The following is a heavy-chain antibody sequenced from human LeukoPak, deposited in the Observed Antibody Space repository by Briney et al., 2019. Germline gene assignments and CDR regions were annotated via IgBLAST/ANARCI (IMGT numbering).Heavy chain of an antibody. Sequence: GGSLRLSCAASGFTFSNAWMSWVRQAPGKGLEWVGRIKSKTDGGTTDYAAPVKGRFTISRDDPKNTLYLQMNSLKTEDTAVYYCTTDLLRDSSSGWVDYWGQGALVTVSS. CDR3: TTDLLRDSSSGWVDY. J-gene: IGHJ4*02. CDR2: IKSKTDGGTT. V-gene: IGHV3-15*07. CDR1: GFTFSNAW. D-gene: IGHD6-19*01.